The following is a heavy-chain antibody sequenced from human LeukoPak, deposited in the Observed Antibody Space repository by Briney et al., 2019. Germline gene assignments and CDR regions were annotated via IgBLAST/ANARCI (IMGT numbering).Heavy chain of an antibody. CDR3: ARDPGYSYGYNFDY. J-gene: IGHJ4*02. V-gene: IGHV1-18*01. Sequence: ASVKVSCKASGYTFTSYGISWVRQAPGQGFEWMGWISAYNGNTNYAQKPQGRVTMTTDTSTSTAYMELRSLRSDDTAVYYCARDPGYSYGYNFDYWGQGTLVTVSS. CDR2: ISAYNGNT. D-gene: IGHD5-18*01. CDR1: GYTFTSYG.